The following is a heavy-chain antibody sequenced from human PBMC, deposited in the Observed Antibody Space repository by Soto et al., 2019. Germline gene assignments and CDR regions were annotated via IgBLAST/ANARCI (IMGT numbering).Heavy chain of an antibody. CDR1: GYTFTGYY. D-gene: IGHD5-12*01. CDR3: ARANSGYDGAIDY. J-gene: IGHJ4*02. V-gene: IGHV1-2*04. CDR2: INPNSGGR. Sequence: GGSVKVSCKASGYTFTGYYMHWVRQAPGQGLEWMGWINPNSGGRNYAQKFQGWVTMTRDTSISTAYMELSRLRSDDTAVYYCARANSGYDGAIDYWGQGTLVTVSS.